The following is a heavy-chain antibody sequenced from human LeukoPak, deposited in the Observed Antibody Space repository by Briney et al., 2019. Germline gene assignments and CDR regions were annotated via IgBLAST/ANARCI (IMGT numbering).Heavy chain of an antibody. D-gene: IGHD3-10*01. CDR3: ARVPVGVGSGSYWGNWFDP. Sequence: GGSLRLSCAASGFTFSSYWMHWVRQAPGKGLVWVSRITSDGSGTCYADSVKGRFTVSRDNAKNTLYLQMNSLRAEDTAVYYCARVPVGVGSGSYWGNWFDPWGQGTLVTVS. CDR1: GFTFSSYW. CDR2: ITSDGSGT. J-gene: IGHJ5*02. V-gene: IGHV3-74*01.